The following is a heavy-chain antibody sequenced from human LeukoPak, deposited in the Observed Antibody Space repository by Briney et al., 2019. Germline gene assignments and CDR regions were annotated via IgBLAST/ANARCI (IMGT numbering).Heavy chain of an antibody. D-gene: IGHD6-13*01. CDR2: IIRSGGST. CDR3: ARRHRQYSSSWTGFDY. V-gene: IGHV3-23*01. Sequence: GGALRLSCAASGFAFSSYAMSWVRQAPGKGLEWVSAIIRSGGSTYYADSVKGRFTISRDNSKNTLYLQMNSLRAEDTAVYYCARRHRQYSSSWTGFDYWGQGTLVTVSS. J-gene: IGHJ4*02. CDR1: GFAFSSYA.